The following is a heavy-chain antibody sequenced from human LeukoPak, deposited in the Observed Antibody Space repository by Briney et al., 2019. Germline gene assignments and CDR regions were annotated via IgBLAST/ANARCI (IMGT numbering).Heavy chain of an antibody. CDR2: ISGSGGST. CDR1: GFTFDDYA. D-gene: IGHD6-13*01. V-gene: IGHV3-23*01. CDR3: AIPPNIAAAGNFDY. J-gene: IGHJ4*02. Sequence: PGGSLRLSCAASGFTFDDYAMSWVRQAPGKGLEWVSAISGSGGSTYYADSVKGRFTISRDNSKNTLYLQMNSLRAEDTAVYYCAIPPNIAAAGNFDYWGQGTLVTVSS.